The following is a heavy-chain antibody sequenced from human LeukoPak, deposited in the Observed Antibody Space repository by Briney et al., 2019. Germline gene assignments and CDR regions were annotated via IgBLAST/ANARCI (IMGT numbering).Heavy chain of an antibody. D-gene: IGHD3-22*01. V-gene: IGHV3-11*01. Sequence: GGSLRLSCAASGFTFRSYAMSWIRQAPGKGLEWVSYISSSGSTIYYADSVKGRFTISRDNAKNSLYLQMNSLRAEDTAVYYCARDVGLYYYDSSGYESRGLFDYWGQGTLVTVSS. CDR2: ISSSGSTI. CDR3: ARDVGLYYYDSSGYESRGLFDY. CDR1: GFTFRSYA. J-gene: IGHJ4*02.